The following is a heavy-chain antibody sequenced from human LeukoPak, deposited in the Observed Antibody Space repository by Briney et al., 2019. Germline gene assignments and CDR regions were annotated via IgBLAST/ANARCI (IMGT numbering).Heavy chain of an antibody. CDR2: ISAYNGNT. CDR3: ARWEYYYDSSGYYS. CDR1: GYTFTSYG. D-gene: IGHD3-22*01. V-gene: IGHV1-18*01. Sequence: GASVKVSCKASGYTFTSYGISWVRQAPGQGLEWMGWISAYNGNTNYAQKLQGRVTMTTDTSTSTAYMELRSLRSGDTAVYYCARWEYYYDSSGYYSWGQGTLVTVSS. J-gene: IGHJ4*02.